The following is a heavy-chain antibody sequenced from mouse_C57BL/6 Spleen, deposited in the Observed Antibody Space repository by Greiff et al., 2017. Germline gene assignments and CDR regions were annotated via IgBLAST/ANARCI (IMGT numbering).Heavy chain of an antibody. CDR2: IYPGSGST. D-gene: IGHD1-1*01. CDR3: ARSPYYYGSGWYFDV. Sequence: QVQLQQPGAELVKPGASVKMSCKASGYTFTSYWITWVKQRPGQGLEWIGDIYPGSGSTNYNEKFKSKATLTVDTSSSTAYMQLSSLTSEDSAVYYCARSPYYYGSGWYFDVWGTGTTVTVSS. J-gene: IGHJ1*03. V-gene: IGHV1-55*01. CDR1: GYTFTSYW.